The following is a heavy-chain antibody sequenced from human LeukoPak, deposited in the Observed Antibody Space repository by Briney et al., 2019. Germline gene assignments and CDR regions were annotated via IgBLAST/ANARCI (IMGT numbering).Heavy chain of an antibody. CDR3: ARGREELVVPAYYFDY. V-gene: IGHV4-34*01. CDR1: GGSFSGYY. D-gene: IGHD2-2*01. Sequence: SETLSLTCAVYGGSFSGYYWSWIRQPPGKGLEWIGEINHSGSTNYNPSLKSRVTISVDTSKDQFSLKLSSVTAADTAVYYCARGREELVVPAYYFDYWGQGTLVTVSS. CDR2: INHSGST. J-gene: IGHJ4*02.